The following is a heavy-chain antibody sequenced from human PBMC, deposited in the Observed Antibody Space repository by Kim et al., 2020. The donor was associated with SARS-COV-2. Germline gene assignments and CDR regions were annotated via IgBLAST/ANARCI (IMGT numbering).Heavy chain of an antibody. V-gene: IGHV3-23*01. J-gene: IGHJ6*02. D-gene: IGHD5-12*01. CDR2: ISGSGGST. CDR1: GFTFSSYA. CDR3: AKNSGYDYYYYYGMDV. Sequence: GGSLRLSCAASGFTFSSYAMSWVRQDPGKGLEWVSAISGSGGSTYYADSVKGRFTISRDNSKNTLYLQMNSLRAEDTAVYYCAKNSGYDYYYYYGMDVWGQGTTVTVSS.